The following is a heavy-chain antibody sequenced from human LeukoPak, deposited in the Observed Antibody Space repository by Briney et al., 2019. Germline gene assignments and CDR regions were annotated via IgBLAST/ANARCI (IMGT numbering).Heavy chain of an antibody. D-gene: IGHD4/OR15-4a*01. Sequence: SETLSLTCTVSGGSISSYYWSWIRQPPGKGLEWIGCIYYSGSTNYNPSLKSRVTISVDTSKNQFSLKLSSVTAADTAVYYCARDDYRYWGQGTLVTVSS. V-gene: IGHV4-59*01. J-gene: IGHJ4*02. CDR2: IYYSGST. CDR3: ARDDYRY. CDR1: GGSISSYY.